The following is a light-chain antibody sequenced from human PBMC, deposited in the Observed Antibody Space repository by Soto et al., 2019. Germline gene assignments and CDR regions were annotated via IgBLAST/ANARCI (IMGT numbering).Light chain of an antibody. CDR1: QSVSSH. J-gene: IGKJ5*01. Sequence: LTHSVATLSLYPGERATLSCRASQSVSSHLVWYQQKPGQAPRLFIYDAPNRATGIPARFSGSGSGTDFTLTISSLYPEDFAVCYCHELRTWLPNPFCQGTRL. V-gene: IGKV3-11*01. CDR3: HELRTWLPNP. CDR2: DAP.